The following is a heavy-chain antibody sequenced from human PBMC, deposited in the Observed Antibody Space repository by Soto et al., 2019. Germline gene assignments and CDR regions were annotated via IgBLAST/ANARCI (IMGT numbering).Heavy chain of an antibody. D-gene: IGHD6-13*01. V-gene: IGHV3-53*01. CDR1: GFTVSSNY. CDR2: IYSGGST. J-gene: IGHJ2*01. CDR3: ARDMLGLLGIAAARLDWYFDL. Sequence: GGSLRLSCAASGFTVSSNYMSWVRQAPGKGLEWVSVIYSGGSTYYADSVKGRFTISRDNSKNTLYLQMNSLRAEDTAVYYCARDMLGLLGIAAARLDWYFDLWGRGTLVTVSS.